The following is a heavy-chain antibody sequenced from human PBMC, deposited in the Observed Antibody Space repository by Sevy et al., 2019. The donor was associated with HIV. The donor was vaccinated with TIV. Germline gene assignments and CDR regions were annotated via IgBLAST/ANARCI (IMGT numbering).Heavy chain of an antibody. J-gene: IGHJ4*02. V-gene: IGHV3-23*01. CDR2: ISGSGGSP. CDR3: EAIATAGRDY. D-gene: IGHD6-13*01. CDR1: GFIFSSYV. Sequence: GGSLRLSCAASGFIFSSYVMTWVRQAPGKGLEWVSTISGSGGSPYYADSVKGRFTISRDNSKKMLDLQMNSLRAEDTAVYYCEAIATAGRDYWGQGTLVTVSS.